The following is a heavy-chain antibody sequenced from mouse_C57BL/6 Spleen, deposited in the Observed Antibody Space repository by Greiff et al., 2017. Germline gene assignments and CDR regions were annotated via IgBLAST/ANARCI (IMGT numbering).Heavy chain of an antibody. J-gene: IGHJ2*01. CDR2: IDPSDSYT. CDR1: GYTFTSYW. D-gene: IGHD1-1*01. Sequence: QVQLQQPGAELVKPGASVKLSCKASGYTFTSYWMQWVKQRPGQGLEWIGEIDPSDSYTNYNQKFKGKATLTVDTSSSTAYMQLSSLTSEDSAVYYCARLAPLYYGSSYYFDYWGQGTTLTVSS. CDR3: ARLAPLYYGSSYYFDY. V-gene: IGHV1-50*01.